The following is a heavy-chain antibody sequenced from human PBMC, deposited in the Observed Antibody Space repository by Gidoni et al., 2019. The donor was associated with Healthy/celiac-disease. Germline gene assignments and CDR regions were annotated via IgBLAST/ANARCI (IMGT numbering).Heavy chain of an antibody. CDR2: ISYDGSNK. D-gene: IGHD2-2*01. CDR3: ASSDRVWKGQLISRNY. J-gene: IGHJ4*02. Sequence: TFSSYAMHWVRQAPGKGLEWVAVISYDGSNKYYADSVKGRFTISRDNSKNTLYLQMNSLRAEDTAVYYCASSDRVWKGQLISRNYWGQGTLVTVSS. CDR1: TFSSYA. V-gene: IGHV3-30-3*01.